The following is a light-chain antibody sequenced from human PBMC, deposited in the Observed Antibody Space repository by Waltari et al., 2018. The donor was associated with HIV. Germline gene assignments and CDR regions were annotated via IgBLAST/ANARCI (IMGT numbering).Light chain of an antibody. Sequence: PPSASGTPGQRVAISCSGSNSNIESNPIHWYQQFPVAAPRLLIYANSQRPSGVPDRFSASKSGTSASLAITGLQTEDEAHYYCATWDDNLRGLLFGGGTKVTVL. CDR1: NSNIESNP. CDR3: ATWDDNLRGLL. V-gene: IGLV1-44*01. CDR2: ANS. J-gene: IGLJ3*02.